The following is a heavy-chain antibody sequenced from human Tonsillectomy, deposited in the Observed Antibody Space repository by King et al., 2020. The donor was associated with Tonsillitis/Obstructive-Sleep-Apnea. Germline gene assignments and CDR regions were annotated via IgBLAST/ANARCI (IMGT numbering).Heavy chain of an antibody. CDR3: ARTTGDEDY. V-gene: IGHV4-34*01. D-gene: IGHD7-27*01. J-gene: IGHJ4*02. Sequence: VQLQQWGAGLLKPSETLSLTCAVYGGSFSGYYWSWIRQPTEKGLEWIGEINHSGSTNYNPSLKSRVTISIDTSKNQFSLNLNSVTAADTAVYYCARTTGDEDYWGQGTLVTVSS. CDR2: INHSGST. CDR1: GGSFSGYY.